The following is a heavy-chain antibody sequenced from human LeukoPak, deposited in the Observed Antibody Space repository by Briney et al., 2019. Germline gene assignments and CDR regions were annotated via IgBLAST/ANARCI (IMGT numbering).Heavy chain of an antibody. CDR2: IYSSGST. D-gene: IGHD3-10*01. CDR1: GGSISSGNYY. CDR3: ARLGGSGDTFDI. Sequence: SETLSLTCTVSGGSISSGNYYWGWIRQPPGKGLEWIGCIYSSGSTYYNPSLMSRVTISVETSKSQFSLKLSSVTAADTAVYYCARLGGSGDTFDIWGQGTMVTVSS. J-gene: IGHJ3*02. V-gene: IGHV4-39*01.